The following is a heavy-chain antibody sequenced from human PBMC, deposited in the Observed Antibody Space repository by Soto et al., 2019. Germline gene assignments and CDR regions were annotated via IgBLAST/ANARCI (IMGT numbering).Heavy chain of an antibody. D-gene: IGHD3-22*01. J-gene: IGHJ4*02. CDR3: ARDLYYYDSSGYSTFDY. V-gene: IGHV3-33*01. Sequence: LRLSCAASGFTFSSYGMHWVRQAPGKGLEWVAVIWYDGSNKYYADSVKGRFTISRDNSKNTLYLQMNSLRAEDTAVYYCARDLYYYDSSGYSTFDYWGQGXLVTVSS. CDR2: IWYDGSNK. CDR1: GFTFSSYG.